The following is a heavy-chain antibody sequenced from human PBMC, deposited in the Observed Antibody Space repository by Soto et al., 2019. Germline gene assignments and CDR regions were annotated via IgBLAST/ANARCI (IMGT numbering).Heavy chain of an antibody. J-gene: IGHJ3*01. CDR3: AKDLEVGGVPDALDV. V-gene: IGHV4-34*01. Sequence: SETLSLTCAVYGGSFSGYYWSWIRQPPGKELEWIGEINHSGSTNYNPSLKSRVTISVDTSKNQFSLKLSSVTAADTAVYYCAKDLEVGGVPDALDVWGQGTRVTVSS. D-gene: IGHD3-10*01. CDR2: INHSGST. CDR1: GGSFSGYY.